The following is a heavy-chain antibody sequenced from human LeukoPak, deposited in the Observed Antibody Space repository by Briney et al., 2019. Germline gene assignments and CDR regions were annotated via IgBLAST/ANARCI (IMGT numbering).Heavy chain of an antibody. Sequence: GASVNVSHKASVYTFTRYYMHWLRQAPAQGLNWIEWINPNSRDTNYAQKFTGRLTMHRDTSISTACMELSRLTCDDTAMYYCARERTSGYNWFDPWGQGTLVTVSS. V-gene: IGHV1-2*02. CDR1: VYTFTRYY. J-gene: IGHJ5*02. CDR3: ARERTSGYNWFDP. CDR2: INPNSRDT. D-gene: IGHD3-22*01.